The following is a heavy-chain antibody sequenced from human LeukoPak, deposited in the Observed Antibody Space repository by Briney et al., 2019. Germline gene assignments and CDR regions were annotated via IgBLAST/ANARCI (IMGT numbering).Heavy chain of an antibody. V-gene: IGHV3-30*02. CDR3: AIDFWSGYSDY. Sequence: AGRSLRLSCAASGFTFSSYGMHWVCQAPGKGLEWVAYIRHDGNNQQYVDSVKGRFTISRDNSKNMLYLQMNSLRVEDTAVYYCAIDFWSGYSDYWGEGTLVTVSS. J-gene: IGHJ4*02. CDR1: GFTFSSYG. D-gene: IGHD3-3*01. CDR2: IRHDGNNQ.